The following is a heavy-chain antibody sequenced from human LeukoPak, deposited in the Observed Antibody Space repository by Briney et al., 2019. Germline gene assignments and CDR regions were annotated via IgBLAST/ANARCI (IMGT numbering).Heavy chain of an antibody. V-gene: IGHV4-59*01. D-gene: IGHD6-19*01. Sequence: SETLSLTCTVSGGSISSYYWSWIQQPPGKGLEWIGYIYYSGSTNYNPSLKSRVTISVDTSKNQFSLKLSSVTAADTAVYYCARGKSSSGWYPRSDYWGQGTLVTVSS. CDR1: GGSISSYY. CDR2: IYYSGST. J-gene: IGHJ4*02. CDR3: ARGKSSSGWYPRSDY.